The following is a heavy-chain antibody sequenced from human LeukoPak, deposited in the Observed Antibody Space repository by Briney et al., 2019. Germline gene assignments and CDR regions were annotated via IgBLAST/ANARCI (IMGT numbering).Heavy chain of an antibody. D-gene: IGHD6-13*01. CDR3: ARGPPGMAAAGTRLLDY. V-gene: IGHV3-72*01. CDR2: SRGKHQSYTA. J-gene: IGHJ4*02. CDR1: GFTFSDHY. Sequence: PGGSLRLSCAASGFTFSDHYMDGVRRAPGKGLEWFARSRGKHQSYTAEYAASVKGRFTISRDDSKNSLYLQMNSLKTEDTAVYYCARGPPGMAAAGTRLLDYWGQGTLVIVSS.